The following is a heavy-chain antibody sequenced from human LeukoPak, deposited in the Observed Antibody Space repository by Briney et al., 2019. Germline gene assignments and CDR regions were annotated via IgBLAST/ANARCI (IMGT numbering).Heavy chain of an antibody. CDR1: GGTFSSYA. Sequence: SVRVSCKASGGTFSSYAISWVRQAPGQGLEWMGGIIPIFGTANYAQKFQGRVTITTDESTSTAYMELSSLRSEDTAVYYCARALHYYDSSGYFDAFDIWGQGTMVTVSS. J-gene: IGHJ3*02. D-gene: IGHD3-22*01. V-gene: IGHV1-69*05. CDR2: IIPIFGTA. CDR3: ARALHYYDSSGYFDAFDI.